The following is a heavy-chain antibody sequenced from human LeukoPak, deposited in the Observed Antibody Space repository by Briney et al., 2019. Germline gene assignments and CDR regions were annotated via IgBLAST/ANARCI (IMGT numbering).Heavy chain of an antibody. CDR1: GYIFSKYA. J-gene: IGHJ4*02. CDR2: INAGNGDT. D-gene: IGHD3-16*01. Sequence: ASVKVSCKASGYIFSKYAVHWVRQAPGQGLEWMGCINAGNGDTKYSQRFHDRAILTTDTSATTVYMDLTRLRSEDTAVYYCARDIRGPGLYSYCFDMWGQGTLVTVSS. CDR3: ARDIRGPGLYSYCFDM. V-gene: IGHV1-3*01.